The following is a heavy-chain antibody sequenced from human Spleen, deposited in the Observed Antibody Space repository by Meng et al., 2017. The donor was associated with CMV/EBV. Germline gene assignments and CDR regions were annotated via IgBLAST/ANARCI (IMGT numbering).Heavy chain of an antibody. CDR2: IYYGST. Sequence: GSIRSYYWGWIRQPPGKGLEWIGSIYYGSTYHNPSLKSRVTISVDTSKNQFSLKLSSVTAADTAVYYCARSAYYYDTSGPAGNWFDPWGQGTLVTVSS. CDR1: GSIRSYY. D-gene: IGHD3-22*01. J-gene: IGHJ5*02. CDR3: ARSAYYYDTSGPAGNWFDP. V-gene: IGHV4-39*07.